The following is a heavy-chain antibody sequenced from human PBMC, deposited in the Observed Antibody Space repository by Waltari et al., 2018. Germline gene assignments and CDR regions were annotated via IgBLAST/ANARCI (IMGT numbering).Heavy chain of an antibody. Sequence: VQLVQSGAEVKQPGSSVKVYCKASGGTFRSYAISGLRQAPGQGLEWMGGIIPIFGTANYAQKFQGRVTMTADESTSTAYMELSSLRSEDTAVYYCARDHSSSSDYWGQGTLVTVSS. CDR3: ARDHSSSSDY. J-gene: IGHJ4*02. V-gene: IGHV1-69*01. CDR2: IIPIFGTA. D-gene: IGHD6-6*01. CDR1: GGTFRSYA.